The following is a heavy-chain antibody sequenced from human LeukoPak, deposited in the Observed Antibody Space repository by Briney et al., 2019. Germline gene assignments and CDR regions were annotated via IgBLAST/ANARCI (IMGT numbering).Heavy chain of an antibody. Sequence: GASVKVSCKASGGTFSSYAISWVRQAPGQGLEWMGGIIPIFGTANYAQKFQGRVTITADESTSTAYMELSSLRSEGTAVYYCARSQEPYDFWSGYYNWFDPWGQGTLATVSS. V-gene: IGHV1-69*01. D-gene: IGHD3-3*01. CDR3: ARSQEPYDFWSGYYNWFDP. CDR2: IIPIFGTA. CDR1: GGTFSSYA. J-gene: IGHJ5*02.